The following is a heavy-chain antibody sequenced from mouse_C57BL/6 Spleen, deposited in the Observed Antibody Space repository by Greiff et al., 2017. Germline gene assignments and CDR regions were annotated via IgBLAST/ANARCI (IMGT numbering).Heavy chain of an antibody. CDR3: ARDYGSSSRYFDV. Sequence: QVQLKQSGPELVKPGASVKISCKASGYSFTSYYIHWVKQRPGQGLEWIGWIYPGSGNTKYNEKFKGKATLTADTSSSTAYMQLSILTSEDSAVYYCARDYGSSSRYFDVWGTGTTVTVSS. CDR2: IYPGSGNT. CDR1: GYSFTSYY. V-gene: IGHV1-66*01. J-gene: IGHJ1*03. D-gene: IGHD1-1*01.